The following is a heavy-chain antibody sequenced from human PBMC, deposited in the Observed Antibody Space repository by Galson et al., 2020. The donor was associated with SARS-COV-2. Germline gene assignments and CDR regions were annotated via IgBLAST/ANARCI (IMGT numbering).Heavy chain of an antibody. CDR2: ISSDGSNS. V-gene: IGHV3-30*04. Sequence: GGSLRLSCAASGFTSSNYVMHWVRKAPGKGPEWVAVISSDGSNSFYADSLKGRFTISRDNSKSTLYLQMNSLRAEDTAVYYCARGGEWELPYYFDYWGQGTLVTVSS. CDR3: ARGGEWELPYYFDY. D-gene: IGHD1-26*01. CDR1: GFTSSNYV. J-gene: IGHJ4*02.